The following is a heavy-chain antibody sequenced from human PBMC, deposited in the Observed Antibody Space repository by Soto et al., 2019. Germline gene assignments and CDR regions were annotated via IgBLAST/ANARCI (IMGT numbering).Heavy chain of an antibody. V-gene: IGHV1-18*01. CDR3: VRDRPDQYGSGMDV. J-gene: IGHJ6*04. Sequence: QVQLVQSGAEVQKTGASVMVSCKTPGYIFSSYGISWVRQAPGQGLEWMGWISGYNDSANYAQNLQGRVTMTTDTSTTTAYMELRSLRSDDTAVYYCVRDRPDQYGSGMDVGGRGTTVTVSS. CDR2: ISGYNDSA. CDR1: GYIFSSYG. D-gene: IGHD3-10*01.